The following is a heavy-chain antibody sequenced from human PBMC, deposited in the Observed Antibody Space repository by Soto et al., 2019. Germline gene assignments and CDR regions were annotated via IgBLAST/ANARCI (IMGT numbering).Heavy chain of an antibody. CDR2: TYYRSKWYN. D-gene: IGHD2-2*01. J-gene: IGHJ3*02. Sequence: SQTLSLTCAISGDSVSSNSAAWNWIRQSPSRGLEWLGRTYYRSKWYNDYAVSVKSRITINPDTSKNQFSLQLNTVTPEDTAVYYCARSLAAGRIPAVPDLAFDIWGPETLLAISS. V-gene: IGHV6-1*01. CDR1: GDSVSSNSAA. CDR3: ARSLAAGRIPAVPDLAFDI.